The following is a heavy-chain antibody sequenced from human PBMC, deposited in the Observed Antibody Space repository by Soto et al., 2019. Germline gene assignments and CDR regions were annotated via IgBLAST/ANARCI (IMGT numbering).Heavy chain of an antibody. CDR1: GFTFSSYT. D-gene: IGHD3-22*01. CDR2: ISSSSSYI. V-gene: IGHV3-21*01. CDR3: AKDPTSYDSSAQFDS. Sequence: GGSLRLSCAASGFTFSSYTMNWVRQAPGKGLEWVSSISSSSSYIYYADSVKGRFTISRDNAKNSLYLQMNGLRAEDTAVYYYAKDPTSYDSSAQFDSWGQGTLVTVSS. J-gene: IGHJ4*02.